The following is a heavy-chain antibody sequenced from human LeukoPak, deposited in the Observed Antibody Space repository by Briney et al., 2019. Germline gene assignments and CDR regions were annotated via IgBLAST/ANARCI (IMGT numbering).Heavy chain of an antibody. D-gene: IGHD3-22*01. Sequence: GGSLRLSCAASVFTFRTAYMSWVRRAPGKGLEWVGLIKSKPGGETTDYAAPVRRRFTSSRDDSKDTVYLQMSGRRTEDTAVYYCTTDNDDSRPDGHFDYWGEGPLVPVSS. V-gene: IGHV3-15*01. J-gene: IGHJ4*02. CDR1: VFTFRTAY. CDR2: IKSKPGGETT. CDR3: TTDNDDSRPDGHFDY.